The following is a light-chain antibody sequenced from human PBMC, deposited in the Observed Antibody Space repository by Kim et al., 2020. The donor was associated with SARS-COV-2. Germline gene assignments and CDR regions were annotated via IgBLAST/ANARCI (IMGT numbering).Light chain of an antibody. CDR3: QSYDSSNQV. CDR2: ADN. J-gene: IGLJ3*02. CDR1: SGSIASNY. Sequence: NFMLTQPHSVSESPGKTVTISCTRSSGSIASNYVQWYQQRPGSSPTTVIYADNQRPSGVPDRFSGSIDSSSNSASLTISGLKTEDEADYYCQSYDSSNQVFGGGTQLTVL. V-gene: IGLV6-57*01.